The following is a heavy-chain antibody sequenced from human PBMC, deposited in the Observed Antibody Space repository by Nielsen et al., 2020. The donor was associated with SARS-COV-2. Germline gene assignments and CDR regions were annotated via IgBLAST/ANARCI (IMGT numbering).Heavy chain of an antibody. CDR1: GFTFTTYV. CDR2: IWSDGSFK. V-gene: IGHV3-33*01. D-gene: IGHD2-15*01. CDR3: ARGEDYSTMDV. Sequence: GESLKISCAASGFTFTTYVMHWVRQAPGKGLQWVAVIWSDGSFKYHENSVKGRFTISRDNSRNTLYLQMNSLRTEDTAMYYCARGEDYSTMDVWSQGTTVTVSS. J-gene: IGHJ6*02.